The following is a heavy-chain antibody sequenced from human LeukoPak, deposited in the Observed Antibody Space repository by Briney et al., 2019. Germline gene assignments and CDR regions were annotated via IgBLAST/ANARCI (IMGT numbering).Heavy chain of an antibody. CDR3: VTEAVDTSFDY. CDR1: GCAFVDYA. V-gene: IGHV3-23*01. D-gene: IGHD5-18*01. J-gene: IGHJ4*01. Sequence: GGALRLSFAASGCAFVDYAMNWVRQAPGRGLEWVAAISGDGSRTYYIDSVKGRFTISRDTSKNTLYLHLNSLRAEDTAVYYCVTEAVDTSFDYCGHGTLVTVSS. CDR2: ISGDGSRT.